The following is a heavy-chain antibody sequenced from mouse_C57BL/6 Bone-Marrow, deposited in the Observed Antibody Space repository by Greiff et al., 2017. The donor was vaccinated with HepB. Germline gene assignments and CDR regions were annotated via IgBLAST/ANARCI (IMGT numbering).Heavy chain of an antibody. V-gene: IGHV1-69*01. CDR3: ARRYGNPYYFDY. D-gene: IGHD2-1*01. CDR2: IDPSDSYT. Sequence: QVQLQQPGAELVMPGASVKLSCKASGYTFTSYWMHWVKQRPGQGLEWIGEIDPSDSYTNYNQKFKGKSTLTVDKSSSTAYMQLSSLTSEDSAVYYCARRYGNPYYFDYWGQGTTLTVSS. CDR1: GYTFTSYW. J-gene: IGHJ2*01.